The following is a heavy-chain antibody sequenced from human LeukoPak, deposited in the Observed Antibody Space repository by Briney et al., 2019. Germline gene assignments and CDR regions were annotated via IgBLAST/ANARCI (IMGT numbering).Heavy chain of an antibody. Sequence: ETLSLTCAVYGGSFSGYYWSWIRQPPGKGLEWIGEINHSGSTNYNPSLKSRVTISVDTSKNQFSLKLSSVTAADTAVYYCARVHLLPITMVRGVSPYYYYGMDVWGQGTTVTVSS. CDR1: GGSFSGYY. CDR3: ARVHLLPITMVRGVSPYYYYGMDV. D-gene: IGHD3-10*01. V-gene: IGHV4-34*01. CDR2: INHSGST. J-gene: IGHJ6*02.